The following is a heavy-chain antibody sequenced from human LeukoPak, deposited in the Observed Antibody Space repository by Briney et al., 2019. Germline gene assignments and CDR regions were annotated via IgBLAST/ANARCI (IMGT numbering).Heavy chain of an antibody. CDR2: IKQDGSEK. V-gene: IGHV3-7*01. D-gene: IGHD2-8*01. CDR1: GFTFSSYS. CDR3: ARDRVRDYYMDV. J-gene: IGHJ6*03. Sequence: PGGSLRLSCAASGFTFSSYSMNWVRQAPGKGLEWVANIKQDGSEKYYVDSVKGRFTISRDNAKNSLYLQMNSLRAEDTAVYYCARDRVRDYYMDVWGKGTTVTVSS.